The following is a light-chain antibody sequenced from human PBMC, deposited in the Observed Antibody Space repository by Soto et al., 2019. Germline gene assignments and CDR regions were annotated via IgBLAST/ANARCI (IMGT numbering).Light chain of an antibody. CDR1: QGIIDY. Sequence: DIQMTQSPSSLSASIGDRVTITCRASQGIIDYVAWFQQKAGKAPKLLIYAASTLHPGVPSRFSGSGSGTDFTLTISSLQPEDVATYYCQKYNTAPQTFGPGTKVEIK. CDR3: QKYNTAPQT. V-gene: IGKV1-27*01. CDR2: AAS. J-gene: IGKJ1*01.